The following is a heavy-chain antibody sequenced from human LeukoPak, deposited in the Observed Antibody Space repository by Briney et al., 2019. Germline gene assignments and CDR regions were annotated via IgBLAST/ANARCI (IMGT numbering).Heavy chain of an antibody. J-gene: IGHJ4*02. Sequence: SETLSLTCTVSGGSISGYYWGCFRQAAGKGLEWIGRIHSTGSSNYNPSLKSRLTMSIDTSRNQFSLKLSSVTAADTAVYYCARVVWAGYPYFDYWGQGTLVTVSS. D-gene: IGHD3/OR15-3a*01. V-gene: IGHV4-4*07. CDR1: GGSISGYY. CDR2: IHSTGSS. CDR3: ARVVWAGYPYFDY.